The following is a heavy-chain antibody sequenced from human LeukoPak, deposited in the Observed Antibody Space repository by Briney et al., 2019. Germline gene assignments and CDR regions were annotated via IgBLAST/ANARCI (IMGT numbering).Heavy chain of an antibody. Sequence: PSETLSLSLTCTVSGGSISSSSYYWGWIRQPPGKGLEWIGSIYYSGTTYYNPSLKSRVTISVDTSKNQFSLKLSSVTAADTAVYYCARGPTYYYGSGSYYIDYWGQGTLVTVSS. CDR1: GGSISSSSYY. V-gene: IGHV4-39*07. J-gene: IGHJ4*02. D-gene: IGHD3-10*01. CDR3: ARGPTYYYGSGSYYIDY. CDR2: IYYSGTT.